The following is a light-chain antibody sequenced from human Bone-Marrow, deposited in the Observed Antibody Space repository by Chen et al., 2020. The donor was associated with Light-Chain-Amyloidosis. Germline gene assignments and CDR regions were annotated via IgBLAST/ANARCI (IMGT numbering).Light chain of an antibody. CDR2: RDT. CDR1: DLPTKY. J-gene: IGLJ2*01. Sequence: SYELTQPPPVPVSPGQTPRITCSGDDLPTKYAYWYQQKPGQAPVLVIHRDTERPSGISERFSGSSSGTTATLTISGVQAEDEADYHCQSADSSGTYEVIFGGGTKLTVL. CDR3: QSADSSGTYEVI. V-gene: IGLV3-25*03.